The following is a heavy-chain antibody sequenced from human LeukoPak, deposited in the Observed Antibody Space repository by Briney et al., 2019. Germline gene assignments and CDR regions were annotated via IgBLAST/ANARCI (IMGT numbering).Heavy chain of an antibody. CDR1: GFTFSSYG. J-gene: IGHJ4*02. CDR2: LSASGGGT. V-gene: IGHV3-23*01. Sequence: GGSLRLSCAASGFTFSSYGMSWVRQAPGKGLEWVSSLSASGGGTYYADSVKGRFTISRDNSRNMLYLQMNSLRAEDTAVYYCAKGGRDCFDNWGQGALVTVSS. CDR3: AKGGRDCFDN.